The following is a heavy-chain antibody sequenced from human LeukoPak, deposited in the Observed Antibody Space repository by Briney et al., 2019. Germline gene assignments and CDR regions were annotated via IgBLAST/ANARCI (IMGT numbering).Heavy chain of an antibody. J-gene: IGHJ5*02. D-gene: IGHD4-11*01. Sequence: GGSLRLSCTASGFSFYTYAMSWVRQAPGQGPEWVSVITGSGGDTFYADSVKGRFTISRDNSKRTLYLQMNSLRAGDTAVYYCAKGPTEDSNYLFDRWRQGTLVTVSS. CDR2: ITGSGGDT. CDR1: GFSFYTYA. V-gene: IGHV3-23*01. CDR3: AKGPTEDSNYLFDR.